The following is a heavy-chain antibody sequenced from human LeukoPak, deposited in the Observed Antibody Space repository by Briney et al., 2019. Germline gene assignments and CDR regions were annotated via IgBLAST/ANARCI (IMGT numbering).Heavy chain of an antibody. CDR1: GNTFIGNY. J-gene: IGHJ5*02. Sequence: GASVKGSCKASGNTFIGNYIHWVRQARGQGLEWMGWINPNSGCANYAQRFQVRVTMTRHTSVTTAFLDLDRLTSDHTAVYYCVTRPYTSGWPTWGQGPLVTVSS. D-gene: IGHD6-19*01. CDR3: VTRPYTSGWPT. V-gene: IGHV1-2*02. CDR2: INPNSGCA.